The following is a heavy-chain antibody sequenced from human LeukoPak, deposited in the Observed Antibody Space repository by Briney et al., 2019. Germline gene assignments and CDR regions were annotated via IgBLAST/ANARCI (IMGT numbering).Heavy chain of an antibody. J-gene: IGHJ3*02. Sequence: GGSLRLSCAASGFTFSSYAMSWVRQAPGKGREWVSSISGSGGSTYYADSVKGRFTISRDNSKNTLYLQMNSLRAEDTAVYYCAKCLSAVADAFDIWGQGTMVTVSS. CDR2: ISGSGGST. CDR3: AKCLSAVADAFDI. D-gene: IGHD6-19*01. V-gene: IGHV3-23*01. CDR1: GFTFSSYA.